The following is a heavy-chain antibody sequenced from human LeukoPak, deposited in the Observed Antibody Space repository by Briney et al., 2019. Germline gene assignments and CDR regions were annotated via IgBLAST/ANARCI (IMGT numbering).Heavy chain of an antibody. J-gene: IGHJ4*02. CDR1: GFTFSTYS. CDR2: IISSSSYI. Sequence: GGSLRLSCAASGFTFSTYSMNWVRQAPGKGLGWGSSIISSSSYIYYADSVKGRFTISRDNAKNSLYLQMNSLRAEDTAVYYCARDPLHCSGGSCYSFDYWGQGTLVTVSS. CDR3: ARDPLHCSGGSCYSFDY. D-gene: IGHD2-15*01. V-gene: IGHV3-21*01.